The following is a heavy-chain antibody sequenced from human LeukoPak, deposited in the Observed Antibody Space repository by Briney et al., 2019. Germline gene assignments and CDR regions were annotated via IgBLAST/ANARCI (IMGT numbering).Heavy chain of an antibody. J-gene: IGHJ4*02. V-gene: IGHV4-34*01. CDR3: ARMTTGHDF. Sequence: SETLSLTCAVYGGSFSSYYWSWIRQPPGKGLEWIGEVNHSGYTNDNPSLKSRVTISVDTSKNQFSLRLRSVTAADTGVYFCARMTTGHDFWGQGTLVTVSS. CDR1: GGSFSSYY. D-gene: IGHD4-17*01. CDR2: VNHSGYT.